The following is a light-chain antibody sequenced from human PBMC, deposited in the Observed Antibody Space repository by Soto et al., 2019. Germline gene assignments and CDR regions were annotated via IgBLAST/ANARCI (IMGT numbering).Light chain of an antibody. CDR1: QSVGRY. CDR3: QQRGSWPPYT. CDR2: DAS. V-gene: IGKV3-11*01. J-gene: IGKJ2*01. Sequence: EIVLTQSPATLSLSPGDTATLSCRASQSVGRYLAWFQQKPGQAPRLLIYDASNRATGIPARFSGGGSGTDFTLAISSLEPEDFAVYYCQQRGSWPPYTFGQGTRLDIK.